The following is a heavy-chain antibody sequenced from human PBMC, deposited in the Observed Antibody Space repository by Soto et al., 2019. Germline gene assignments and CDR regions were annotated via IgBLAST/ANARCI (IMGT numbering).Heavy chain of an antibody. CDR1: GYIFVNYG. CDR2: ISPYSGNT. D-gene: IGHD3-16*01. J-gene: IGHJ6*02. CDR3: AMVDNYVTPTPQDV. Sequence: QVQLVQSGDAVRKPGSSVQVSCKASGYIFVNYGIAWVRQAPGQGLEWMGWISPYSGNTHYARKVQGRLTMTTDTSTSTAYMDLGSLTSDDTDVYYCAMVDNYVTPTPQDVWGQGTTVTVSS. V-gene: IGHV1-18*01.